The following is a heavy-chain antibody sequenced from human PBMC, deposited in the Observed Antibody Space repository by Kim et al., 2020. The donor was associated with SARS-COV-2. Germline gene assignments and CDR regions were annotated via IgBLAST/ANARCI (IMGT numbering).Heavy chain of an antibody. V-gene: IGHV3-23*01. CDR2: ISNSADAT. J-gene: IGHJ4*02. CDR3: AKSIGTVVDTSQFIFDS. Sequence: GGSLRLSCAASGFTFSSFGMSWVRQAPGKGLEWVSAISNSADATNYADPVKGRFTISRDSSKNTLFLQMNSLRANDTAVDYCAKSIGTVVDTSQFIFDSWGQGTLVTVSS. D-gene: IGHD6-6*01. CDR1: GFTFSSFG.